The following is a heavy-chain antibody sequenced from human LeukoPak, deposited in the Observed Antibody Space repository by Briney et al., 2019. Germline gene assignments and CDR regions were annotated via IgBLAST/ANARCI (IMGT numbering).Heavy chain of an antibody. CDR3: AREATRSYCSSTSCSRDY. V-gene: IGHV3-7*01. Sequence: GGSLRLSCAASAFTFSSSWMSWVRQAPGKGLEWVANIKQDGSETYYVDSVKGRFTISRDNAKNSLYLQMNSLRDEDTAVYYCAREATRSYCSSTSCSRDYWGQGTLVTVSS. J-gene: IGHJ4*02. D-gene: IGHD2-2*01. CDR1: AFTFSSSW. CDR2: IKQDGSET.